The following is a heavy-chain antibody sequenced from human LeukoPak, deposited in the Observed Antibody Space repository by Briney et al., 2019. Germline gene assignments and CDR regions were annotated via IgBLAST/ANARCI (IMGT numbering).Heavy chain of an antibody. CDR2: ISSSSSNI. CDR3: ARQRGTYSAYDQLY. V-gene: IGHV3-48*02. J-gene: IGHJ4*02. Sequence: GGSLRLSCAASGFTFSSYSMNWVRQAPGKGLEWVSYISSSSSNIYYADSVKGRFTISRDNAKNSLYLQMNSLRDDDTAVYYCARQRGTYSAYDQLYWGQGTLVTVSS. CDR1: GFTFSSYS. D-gene: IGHD5-12*01.